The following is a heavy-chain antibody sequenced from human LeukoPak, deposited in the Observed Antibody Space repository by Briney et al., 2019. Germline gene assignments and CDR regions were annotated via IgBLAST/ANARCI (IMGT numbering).Heavy chain of an antibody. Sequence: PGGSLRLSCAASGFSFDFFAMHWVRQVPGKGLEWVALITWDGSSTFYADSVKGRFTISRDNGKDSLYLQMNSLRAEDTAVYYCARDREGYYDRTDAFDIWGQGTMVTVSS. CDR3: ARDREGYYDRTDAFDI. CDR1: GFSFDFFA. V-gene: IGHV3-43D*03. J-gene: IGHJ3*02. D-gene: IGHD3-22*01. CDR2: ITWDGSST.